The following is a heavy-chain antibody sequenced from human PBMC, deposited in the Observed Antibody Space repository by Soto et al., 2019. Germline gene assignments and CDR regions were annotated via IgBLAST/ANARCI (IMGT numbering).Heavy chain of an antibody. CDR1: GGSFSGYY. V-gene: IGHV4-34*01. CDR2: INHSGST. J-gene: IGHJ6*02. D-gene: IGHD4-4*01. Sequence: PSETLSLTCAVYGGSFSGYYWSWIRQPPGKGLEWMGEINHSGSTNYNPSLKSRVTISVDTAKNQFSLKLSSVTAADTAVYYCARVIVTPHIYYYSSGMDVWGQGTTVTVSS. CDR3: ARVIVTPHIYYYSSGMDV.